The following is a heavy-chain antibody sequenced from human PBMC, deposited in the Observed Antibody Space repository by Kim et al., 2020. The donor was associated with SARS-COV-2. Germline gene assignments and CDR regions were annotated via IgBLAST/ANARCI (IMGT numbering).Heavy chain of an antibody. V-gene: IGHV4-31*03. CDR1: GGSISSGGYY. Sequence: SETLSLTCTVSGGSISSGGYYWSWIRQHPGKGLEWIGYIYYSGSTYYNPSLKSRVTISVDTSKNQFSLKLSSVTAADTAVYYCARVEWELATFDYWGQGTLVTVSS. CDR2: IYYSGST. J-gene: IGHJ4*02. CDR3: ARVEWELATFDY. D-gene: IGHD1-26*01.